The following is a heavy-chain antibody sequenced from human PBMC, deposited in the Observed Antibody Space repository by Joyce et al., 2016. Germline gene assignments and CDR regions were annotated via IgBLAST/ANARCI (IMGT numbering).Heavy chain of an antibody. CDR1: VCSINNGGYY. CDR3: ARSGGGSESHYNEYFGY. CDR2: IYNGGTT. Sequence: QVQLQESGPGLVKPSQTLSLTCSVSVCSINNGGYYWTWIRQHPGKGREWIVYIYNGGTTYYNPSLKSRFTISIDTSKNQFSLKLSAVTAADTAVYYCARSGGGSESHYNEYFGYWGQGTLVTVSS. D-gene: IGHD3-10*01. V-gene: IGHV4-31*03. J-gene: IGHJ4*02.